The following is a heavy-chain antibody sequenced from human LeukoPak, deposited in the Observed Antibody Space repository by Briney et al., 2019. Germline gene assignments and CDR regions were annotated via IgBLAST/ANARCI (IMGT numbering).Heavy chain of an antibody. CDR2: IYNSGST. CDR1: GDSISIYY. D-gene: IGHD3-10*01. J-gene: IGHJ4*02. CDR3: ARDRELGY. V-gene: IGHV4-59*01. Sequence: SETLSLTCSVSGDSISIYYWSWSRQPPGKGLEWIGYIYNSGSTNYNPSLKCRVTISVDTSKNQFSLKLTSVTAADTAVYYCARDRELGYWGQGTLVSVSS.